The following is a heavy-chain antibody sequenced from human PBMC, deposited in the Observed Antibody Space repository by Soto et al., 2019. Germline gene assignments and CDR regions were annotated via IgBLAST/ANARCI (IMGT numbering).Heavy chain of an antibody. CDR1: GGFIRSSRDY. CDR2: IYYSGST. D-gene: IGHD3-16*01. Sequence: PSETLSLTCTVSGGFIRSSRDYWGWIRQPPGKGLEWIGSIYYSGSTNYNPSLKSRVTISVDTSKNQFSLKLSSVTAADTAVYYCARRWGDYFDYWGQGTLVTVSS. CDR3: ARRWGDYFDY. J-gene: IGHJ4*02. V-gene: IGHV4-39*07.